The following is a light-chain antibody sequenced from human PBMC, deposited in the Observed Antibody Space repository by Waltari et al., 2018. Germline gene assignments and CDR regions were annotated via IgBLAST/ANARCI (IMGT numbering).Light chain of an antibody. V-gene: IGKV4-1*01. CDR2: WAP. CDR1: QSVLYSSNNKNY. Sequence: DIVMTQSPDSLAVSLVERATINCKSSQSVLYSSNNKNYLAWYQQKPGQPPKLLIYWAPTRESGVPDRFSGSGSGTDFTLTISSLQAEDVAVYYCQQYYSTRTFGQGTKVEIK. CDR3: QQYYSTRT. J-gene: IGKJ1*01.